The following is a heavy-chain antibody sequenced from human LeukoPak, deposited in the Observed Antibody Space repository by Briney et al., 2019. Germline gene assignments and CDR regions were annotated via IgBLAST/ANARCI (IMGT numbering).Heavy chain of an antibody. J-gene: IGHJ3*02. CDR3: ARASTLCRGTNCYQHDPFDI. CDR1: DSTFNSQG. D-gene: IGHD2-2*01. V-gene: IGHV1-18*01. Sequence: ASVKVSCKAFDSTFNSQGFSWVRQAPGQGLEWMGGISAYNGNTRFARKLQDRVSMTTDTSTNTAYMELSNLTSGDRATYYFARASTLCRGTNCYQHDPFDIWGQPTMVTAYS. CDR2: ISAYNGNT.